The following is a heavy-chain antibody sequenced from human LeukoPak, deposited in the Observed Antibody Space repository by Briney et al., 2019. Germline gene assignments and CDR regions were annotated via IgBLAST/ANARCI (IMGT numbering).Heavy chain of an antibody. D-gene: IGHD2-2*01. CDR3: AKQDIAAVPASFFFKTEFDF. CDR1: GFPFSNYA. V-gene: IGHV3-23*01. Sequence: GGSLRLSCAASGFPFSNYAMSWVRQAPGKGLEWVSAISNSGDYTYYADSVKGRFTISRDNSKNTLYLQMNTLRAEDTAVYYCAKQDIAAVPASFFFKTEFDFWGQGALVIVSS. CDR2: ISNSGDYT. J-gene: IGHJ4*02.